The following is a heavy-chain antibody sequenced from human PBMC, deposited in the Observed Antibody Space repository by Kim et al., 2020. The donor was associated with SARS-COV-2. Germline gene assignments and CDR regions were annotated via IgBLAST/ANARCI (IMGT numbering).Heavy chain of an antibody. Sequence: SETLSLTCTVSGGSISSYYWSWIRQPPGKGLEWIGYIYYSGSTNYNPSLKSRVTISVDTSKNQFSLKLSSVTAADTAVYYCARGGGYDSGDHYYYYYGMDVWGQGTTVTVSS. J-gene: IGHJ6*02. CDR1: GGSISSYY. D-gene: IGHD5-12*01. V-gene: IGHV4-59*01. CDR2: IYYSGST. CDR3: ARGGGYDSGDHYYYYYGMDV.